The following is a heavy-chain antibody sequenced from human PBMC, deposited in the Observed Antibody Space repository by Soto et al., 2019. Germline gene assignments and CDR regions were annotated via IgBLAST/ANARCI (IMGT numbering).Heavy chain of an antibody. V-gene: IGHV4-4*02. CDR2: ISHSGIT. CDR1: GDSISRSHW. D-gene: IGHD3-22*01. Sequence: QVQLQESGPGLVRPSGALSVTCAVSGDSISRSHWWSWVRQSPGKGLEWIGEISHSGITNYNPSLTSRVTISGDKSKNQPSLKLTSVTAADTAVYYCARVRYDRSGFDHWGQGNLVSVSS. J-gene: IGHJ4*02. CDR3: ARVRYDRSGFDH.